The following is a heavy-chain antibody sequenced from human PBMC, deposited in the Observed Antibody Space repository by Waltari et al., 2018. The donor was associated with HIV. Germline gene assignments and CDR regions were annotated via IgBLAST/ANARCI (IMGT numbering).Heavy chain of an antibody. CDR2: VIPSFGSP. D-gene: IGHD3-3*01. J-gene: IGHJ6*02. Sequence: QVQIVQSGAEVKKPGSSVKVSCEASGGSFSNYAVSWVRPVPGQGLEWLGGVIPSFGSPDYSQKFHGRLTIVADESINTAYMELSSLTSEDTAVYYCATGDGRNFGVVREYYHYGMDVWGQGTTVTVSS. V-gene: IGHV1-69*01. CDR1: GGSFSNYA. CDR3: ATGDGRNFGVVREYYHYGMDV.